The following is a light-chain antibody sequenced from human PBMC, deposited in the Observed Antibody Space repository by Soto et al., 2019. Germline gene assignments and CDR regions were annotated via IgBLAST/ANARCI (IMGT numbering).Light chain of an antibody. CDR3: QQRNNWLLT. V-gene: IGKV3-11*01. J-gene: IGKJ1*01. CDR2: DVS. Sequence: ETVLTQSPATLSLSPGERATLSCRASQSISRTLAWYQQKPAHPPRLLICDVSNRATGVQARFTGSVSGTDFTLTISSLEPEDFAVYYCQQRNNWLLTFGQGTKVEIK. CDR1: QSISRT.